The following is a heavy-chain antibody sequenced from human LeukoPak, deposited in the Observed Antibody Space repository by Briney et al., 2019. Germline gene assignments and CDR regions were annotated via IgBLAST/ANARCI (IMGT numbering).Heavy chain of an antibody. J-gene: IGHJ5*02. CDR2: ISAYNGNT. CDR3: ASQRRLGYCSSTSCYYSNWFDP. V-gene: IGHV1-18*01. D-gene: IGHD2-2*01. CDR1: GYIFTSYG. Sequence: GASVKVSCKASGYIFTSYGISWVRQAPGQGLEWMGWISAYNGNTNYAQKLQGRVTMTTDTSTSTAYMELRSLGSDDTAVYYCASQRRLGYCSSTSCYYSNWFDPWGQGTLVTVSS.